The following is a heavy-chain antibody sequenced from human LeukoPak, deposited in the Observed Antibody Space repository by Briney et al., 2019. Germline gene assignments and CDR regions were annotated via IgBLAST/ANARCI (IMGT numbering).Heavy chain of an antibody. J-gene: IGHJ4*02. CDR1: GYTFTSYG. D-gene: IGHD3-3*01. Sequence: ASVKVSCKASGYTFTSYGISWVRQAPGQGLEWMGWISAYNGNTNYAQKLQGRVTMTTDTSTSTAYMELRSLRSDDTAVYYCARHPPDRGYYDFWSGYYSRGYFDYWGQGTLVTVSS. CDR3: ARHPPDRGYYDFWSGYYSRGYFDY. CDR2: ISAYNGNT. V-gene: IGHV1-18*01.